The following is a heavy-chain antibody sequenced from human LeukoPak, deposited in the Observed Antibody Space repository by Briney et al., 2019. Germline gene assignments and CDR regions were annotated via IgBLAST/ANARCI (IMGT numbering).Heavy chain of an antibody. CDR3: ARDHQAASLQWLYDY. CDR1: GYTFTGYY. CDR2: INPNSGGT. J-gene: IGHJ4*02. D-gene: IGHD6-19*01. Sequence: ASVKVSCKASGYTFTGYYTHWVRQAPGQGLEWMGWINPNSGGTNYAQKFQGRVTMTRDTSISTAYMELSRLRSDDTAVYYYARDHQAASLQWLYDYWGQGTLVTVSS. V-gene: IGHV1-2*02.